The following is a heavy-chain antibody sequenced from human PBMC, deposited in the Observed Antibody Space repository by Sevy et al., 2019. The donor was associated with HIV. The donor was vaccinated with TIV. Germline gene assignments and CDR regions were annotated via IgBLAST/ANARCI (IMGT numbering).Heavy chain of an antibody. V-gene: IGHV3-23*01. Sequence: LSLTCAASGFTFHTYAMTWVRQAPGKGLEWVSGISGSGGSTYYADPVRGRFTISRDNSKNTVYLEMQSLRVEDTAIYYCAKQLRFLEWLPDAFDIWGQGTMVTVSS. CDR1: GFTFHTYA. CDR2: ISGSGGST. J-gene: IGHJ3*02. D-gene: IGHD3-3*01. CDR3: AKQLRFLEWLPDAFDI.